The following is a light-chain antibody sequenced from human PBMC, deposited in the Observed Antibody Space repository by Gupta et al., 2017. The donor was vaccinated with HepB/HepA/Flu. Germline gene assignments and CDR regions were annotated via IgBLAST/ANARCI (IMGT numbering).Light chain of an antibody. CDR1: QSVTTN. V-gene: IGKV3-20*01. Sequence: EIVLMQSPGTLSLSPGERATLSCRATQSVTTNLAWYQQKPGQAPRLLIYGASNRAAGVPARFSGSGSGTDFILTISRLEPEDFAVYYCQQYGGAPRTFGQGTKVETK. CDR3: QQYGGAPRT. J-gene: IGKJ1*01. CDR2: GAS.